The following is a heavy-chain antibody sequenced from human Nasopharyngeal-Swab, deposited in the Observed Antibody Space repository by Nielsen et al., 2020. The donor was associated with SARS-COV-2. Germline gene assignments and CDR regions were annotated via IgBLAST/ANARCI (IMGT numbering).Heavy chain of an antibody. J-gene: IGHJ3*02. V-gene: IGHV3-23*01. CDR2: ISGSGGST. CDR3: AIRGRSMGVTAFDI. CDR1: GFTFSSYA. D-gene: IGHD2/OR15-2a*01. Sequence: GESLKISCAASGFTFSSYAMSWVRQAPGKGLEWVSAISGSGGSTYYADSVKGRFTISRDNSKNTLYLQMNSLRAEDTAVYYCAIRGRSMGVTAFDIWGQGTTVTASS.